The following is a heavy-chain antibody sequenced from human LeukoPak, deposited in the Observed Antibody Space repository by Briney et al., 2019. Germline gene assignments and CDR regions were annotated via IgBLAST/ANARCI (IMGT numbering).Heavy chain of an antibody. J-gene: IGHJ3*02. CDR1: GSSFTSYW. D-gene: IGHD3-22*01. V-gene: IGHV5-51*01. CDR3: ARDYYDSSGYSRDSFDI. CDR2: MYPGDSDT. Sequence: GESLKISCKGSGSSFTSYWIGWVRQMPGKGLEWMGIMYPGDSDTRYSPSFQGQVTISADKSISTAYLQWSSLTSSDTAMYYCARDYYDSSGYSRDSFDIWGQGTMVTVSS.